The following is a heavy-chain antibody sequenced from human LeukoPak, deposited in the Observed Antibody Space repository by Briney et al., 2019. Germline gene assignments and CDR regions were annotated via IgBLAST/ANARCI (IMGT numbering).Heavy chain of an antibody. CDR2: IIPILGIA. V-gene: IGHV1-69*04. Sequence: SVKVSCKASGGTFSSYAISWVRQAPGQGLEWMGRIIPILGIANYAQKFQGRVTMTRNTSISTAYMELSSLRSEDTAVYYCARGRYYDFWSGYYTPHDAFDIWGQGTMVTVSS. CDR1: GGTFSSYA. J-gene: IGHJ3*02. D-gene: IGHD3-3*01. CDR3: ARGRYYDFWSGYYTPHDAFDI.